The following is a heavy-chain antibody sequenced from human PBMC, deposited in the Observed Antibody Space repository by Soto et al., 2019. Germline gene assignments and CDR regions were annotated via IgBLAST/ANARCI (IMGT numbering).Heavy chain of an antibody. Sequence: GGSLRLSCAASGFTFSSYGMHWVRQAPGKGLEWVAVIWYDGSNKYYADSVKGRFTISRDNSKNTLYLQMNSLRAEDTAVYYCATDSSGWWSGFDYWGQGTLVTVSS. CDR2: IWYDGSNK. J-gene: IGHJ4*02. D-gene: IGHD6-19*01. CDR1: GFTFSSYG. V-gene: IGHV3-33*03. CDR3: ATDSSGWWSGFDY.